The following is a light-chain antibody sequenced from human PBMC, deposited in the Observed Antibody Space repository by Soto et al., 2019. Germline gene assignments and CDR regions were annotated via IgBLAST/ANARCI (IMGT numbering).Light chain of an antibody. J-gene: IGKJ1*01. CDR3: QQYNSYSWT. V-gene: IGKV1-5*01. Sequence: DIHMTQSPSTLSASVGDRVTITSRASQTISSWLAWYQQKPGKAPKLLIYDASNLQSGIPSRFSGSGSGTEFTLTISSLQPDDFATYYCQQYNSYSWTFGQGTKVDIK. CDR1: QTISSW. CDR2: DAS.